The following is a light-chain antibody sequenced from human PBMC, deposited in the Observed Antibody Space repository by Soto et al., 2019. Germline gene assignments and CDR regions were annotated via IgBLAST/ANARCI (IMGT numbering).Light chain of an antibody. J-gene: IGLJ3*02. CDR2: EVS. V-gene: IGLV2-14*01. CDR3: SSYTSSSTGV. CDR1: SSDIGRYNY. Sequence: QSVLTQPASVSGSPGQSITISCTGTSSDIGRYNYVSWYQQYPGKAPKLMIYEVSDRPSGVSSRFSGSKSGNTASLTISGLQAEDEADYYCSSYTSSSTGVFGGGTKLTVL.